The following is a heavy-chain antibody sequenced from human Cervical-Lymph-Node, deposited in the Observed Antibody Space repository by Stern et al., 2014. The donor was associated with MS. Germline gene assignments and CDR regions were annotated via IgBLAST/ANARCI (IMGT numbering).Heavy chain of an antibody. V-gene: IGHV4-59*01. CDR2: IYYSGST. CDR3: ARQGGTQLWLKYYYYGMDV. CDR1: GGSISSYY. Sequence: QVQLQESGPGLVKPSETLSLTCTVSGGSISSYYWSWIRQPPGKGLEWIGYIYYSGSTNYNPSLKSRVTISVDTSKNQFSLKLSSVTAADTAVYYCARQGGTQLWLKYYYYGMDVWGQGTTVTVSS. J-gene: IGHJ6*02. D-gene: IGHD5-18*01.